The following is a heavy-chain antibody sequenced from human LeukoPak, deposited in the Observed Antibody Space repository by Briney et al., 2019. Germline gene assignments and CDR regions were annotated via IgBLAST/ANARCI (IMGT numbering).Heavy chain of an antibody. CDR1: GFDFSAYE. J-gene: IGHJ4*02. D-gene: IGHD3-22*01. CDR2: FAGSDTTK. V-gene: IGHV3-48*03. CDR3: TTLGYHHDS. Sequence: PGGSLRLSCAASGFDFSAYEMNWVRQSPGKGLEWVAYFAGSDTTKYYADSVRGRFTISRDNAKNSLYLQMNSLRAEDTALYYCTTLGYHHDSWGQGTLVTVSS.